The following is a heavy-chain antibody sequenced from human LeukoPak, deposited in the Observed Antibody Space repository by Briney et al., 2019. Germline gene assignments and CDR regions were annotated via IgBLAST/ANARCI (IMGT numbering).Heavy chain of an antibody. D-gene: IGHD6-13*01. CDR2: INPNSGGT. CDR3: ARSAAAGTKRYYYYMDV. V-gene: IGHV1-2*06. J-gene: IGHJ6*03. Sequence: GASVKVSCKASGYTFTSYDINWVRQATGQGLEWMGRINPNSGGTNYAQKFQGRVTMTRDTSISTAYMELSRLRSDDTAVYYCARSAAAGTKRYYYYMDVWGKGTTVTVSS. CDR1: GYTFTSYD.